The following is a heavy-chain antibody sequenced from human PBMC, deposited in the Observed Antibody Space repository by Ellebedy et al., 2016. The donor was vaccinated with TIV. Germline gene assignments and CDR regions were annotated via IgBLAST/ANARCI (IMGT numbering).Heavy chain of an antibody. CDR1: GASISTFSDF. J-gene: IGHJ6*02. CDR3: ARGGAAGSSDYYYGMDV. D-gene: IGHD6-13*01. V-gene: IGHV4-39*01. Sequence: MPSETLSLTCTVSGASISTFSDFWGWIRQPPGKGLEWLRSLYYSGSAYYNPSPKSRVTISVDRSKNQFSLNLTSVTAADTAVYYCARGGAAGSSDYYYGMDVWGQGTTVTVSS. CDR2: LYYSGSA.